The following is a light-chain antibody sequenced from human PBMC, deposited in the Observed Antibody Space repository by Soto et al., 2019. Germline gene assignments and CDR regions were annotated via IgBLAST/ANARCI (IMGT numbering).Light chain of an antibody. CDR3: QQYIASSTLS. CDR1: RSVSDNY. J-gene: IGKJ4*01. Sequence: EVVLTQFPGTLSLSPGDRATLSCRASRSVSDNYLAWYQQKPGRAPRLLIFGASIRATGIPDRFIGSEYGTDFTLTISGLEPDDFAVYYWQQYIASSTLSFGGGTRVDMK. V-gene: IGKV3-20*01. CDR2: GAS.